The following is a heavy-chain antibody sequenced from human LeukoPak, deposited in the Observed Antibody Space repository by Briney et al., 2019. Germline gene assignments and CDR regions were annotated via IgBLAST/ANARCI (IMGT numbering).Heavy chain of an antibody. J-gene: IGHJ4*02. V-gene: IGHV4-39*07. Sequence: SETLSLTCTVSGGSISSSSYYWGWIRQPPGKGLEWIGSIYYSGNTYYNPSLKSRVTISVDTSKNQFSLKLSSVTAADTAVYYCARDRRYSSGWYDYWGQGTLVTVSS. CDR3: ARDRRYSSGWYDY. CDR1: GGSISSSSYY. CDR2: IYYSGNT. D-gene: IGHD6-19*01.